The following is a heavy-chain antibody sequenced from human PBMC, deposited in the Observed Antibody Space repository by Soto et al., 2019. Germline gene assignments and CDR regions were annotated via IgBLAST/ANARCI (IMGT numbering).Heavy chain of an antibody. V-gene: IGHV3-48*02. Sequence: GGSLRLSCAASGFTFSSYSMNWVRQAPGKGLEWVSYISSSSSTIYYADSVKGRFTISRDNAKNSLYLQMNSLRDEDTAVYYCAKGPIGDHPFDYWGQGTLVTVS. CDR1: GFTFSSYS. CDR2: ISSSSSTI. D-gene: IGHD3-10*01. J-gene: IGHJ4*02. CDR3: AKGPIGDHPFDY.